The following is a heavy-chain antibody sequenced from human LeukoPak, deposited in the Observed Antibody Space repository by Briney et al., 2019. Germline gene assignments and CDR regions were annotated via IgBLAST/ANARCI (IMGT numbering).Heavy chain of an antibody. J-gene: IGHJ4*02. CDR2: VNSNSGGT. D-gene: IGHD2-15*01. CDR3: ARGHCSGGSCNHFDS. CDR1: GYRFSDYY. Sequence: ASVKVSCKASGYRFSDYYMHWVRQAPGQGLEWMGWVNSNSGGTHYAQKFEGRVTMTRDTSINTAYMELSRLKSDDTAVYYCARGHCSGGSCNHFDSWGQGTLVTVSS. V-gene: IGHV1-2*02.